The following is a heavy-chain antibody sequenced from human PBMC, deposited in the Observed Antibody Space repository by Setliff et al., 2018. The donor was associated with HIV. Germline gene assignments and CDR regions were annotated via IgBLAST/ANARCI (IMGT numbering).Heavy chain of an antibody. D-gene: IGHD3-10*01. V-gene: IGHV4-34*01. CDR1: GGSFSGYY. CDR3: ARDGGYGSGSYDY. CDR2: IYHSGST. Sequence: SETLSLTCAVYGGSFSGYYWSWIRQPPGKGLEWIGEIYHSGSTNYNPSLKSRVTISVDKSKNQFSLKLSSVTAADTAVYYCARDGGYGSGSYDYWGQGTLVTVSS. J-gene: IGHJ4*02.